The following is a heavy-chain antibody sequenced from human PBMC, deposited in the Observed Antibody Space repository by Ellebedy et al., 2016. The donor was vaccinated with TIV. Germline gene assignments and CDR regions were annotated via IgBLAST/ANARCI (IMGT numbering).Heavy chain of an antibody. J-gene: IGHJ6*02. CDR3: ARASTSYYYDSSGYYSYYYGMDV. V-gene: IGHV3-74*01. Sequence: GGSLRLXCAASGFTFSSYWMYWVRQAPGKGLVWVSRINSDGTSTSYADSVTGRFTISRDNAKHTLYLQMNSLRAEDTAVYYCARASTSYYYDSSGYYSYYYGMDVWGQGTTVTVSS. D-gene: IGHD3-22*01. CDR2: INSDGTST. CDR1: GFTFSSYW.